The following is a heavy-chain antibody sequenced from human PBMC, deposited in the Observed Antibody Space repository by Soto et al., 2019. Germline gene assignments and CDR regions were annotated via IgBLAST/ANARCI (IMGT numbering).Heavy chain of an antibody. J-gene: IGHJ5*02. CDR2: IYYSGST. V-gene: IGHV4-59*01. D-gene: IGHD3-22*01. CDR3: ARYSSFYYGWFDP. CDR1: GGSISSYY. Sequence: PSETLSLTCTVSGGSISSYYWSWIRQPPGKGLEWIGYIYYSGSTNYNPSLKSRVTISVDTSKNQFSLKLSSVTAADTAVYYCARYSSFYYGWFDPWGQGTLVTVS.